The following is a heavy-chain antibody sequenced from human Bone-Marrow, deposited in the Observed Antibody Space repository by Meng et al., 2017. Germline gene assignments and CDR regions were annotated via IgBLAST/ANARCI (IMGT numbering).Heavy chain of an antibody. J-gene: IGHJ4*02. CDR1: GFTFSSYA. CDR2: ISYDGSNK. CDR3: ARALSSGYVDY. Sequence: QGQLVESGGGVVQPGRSLSLSCAASGFTFSSYAMHWVRQAPGKGLEWVAVISYDGSNKYYADSVKGRFTISRDNSKNTLYLQMNSLRAEDTAVYYCARALSSGYVDYWGQGTLVTVSS. V-gene: IGHV3-30*01. D-gene: IGHD3-22*01.